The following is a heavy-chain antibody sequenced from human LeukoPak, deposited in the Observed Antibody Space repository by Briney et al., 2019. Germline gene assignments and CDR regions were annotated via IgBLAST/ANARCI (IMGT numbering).Heavy chain of an antibody. D-gene: IGHD3-22*01. CDR3: ARRAYSSGCYYFDY. Sequence: SERLSLTCTVSGGSISSNYWSWIRQPPGEGLEWIGYIYYSRSTIYNPSLKSRVTISVDTSKNQFSLKLSSVTAADTAVYYCARRAYSSGCYYFDYWGQGTMVTVSS. V-gene: IGHV4-59*01. CDR2: IYYSRST. CDR1: GGSISSNY. J-gene: IGHJ4*01.